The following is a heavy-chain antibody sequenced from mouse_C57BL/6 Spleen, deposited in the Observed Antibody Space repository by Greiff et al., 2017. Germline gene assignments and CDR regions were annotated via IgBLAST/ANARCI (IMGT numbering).Heavy chain of an antibody. CDR2: IDPSDSYT. CDR1: GYTFTSSW. Sequence: VQLQQPWAELVMPGASEKLSCKASGYTFTSSWMHWVKQRPGHGLASIGEIDPSDSYTNYNQKFKGKSTLTVDKSSSTAYMQLSSLTSEDSAVYYCARGGITTVVATDYWRQCGTLTVTS. J-gene: IGHJ2*01. V-gene: IGHV1-69*01. D-gene: IGHD1-1*01. CDR3: ARGGITTVVATDY.